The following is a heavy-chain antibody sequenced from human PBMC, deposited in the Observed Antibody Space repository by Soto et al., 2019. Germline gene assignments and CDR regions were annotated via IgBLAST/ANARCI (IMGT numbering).Heavy chain of an antibody. D-gene: IGHD3-9*01. Sequence: SETLSLTCTVSGGSISSYYWSWIRQPPGKGLEWIGYIYYSGSTNYNPSLKSRVTISVDTSKNQFSLKLSSVTAADTAVYYCARGGDYDILTGYYYYYYYGMDVWGQGTTVT. CDR3: ARGGDYDILTGYYYYYYYGMDV. J-gene: IGHJ6*02. CDR2: IYYSGST. CDR1: GGSISSYY. V-gene: IGHV4-59*01.